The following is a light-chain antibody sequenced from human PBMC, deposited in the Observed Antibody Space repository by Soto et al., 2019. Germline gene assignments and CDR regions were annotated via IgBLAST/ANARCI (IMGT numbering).Light chain of an antibody. CDR2: DAS. CDR1: QRISSSS. Sequence: EIVMTQSPVTLSLSPGERATLSCMASQRISSSSLAWYQQKPGQAPRLLIYDASTRATGIPARFSGSGSGTDFTLTITSLEPEDFAVYYCQQYGNSPITFGQGTRLEIK. J-gene: IGKJ5*01. CDR3: QQYGNSPIT. V-gene: IGKV3-20*01.